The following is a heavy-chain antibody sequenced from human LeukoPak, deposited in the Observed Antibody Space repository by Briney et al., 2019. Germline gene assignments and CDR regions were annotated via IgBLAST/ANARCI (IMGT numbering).Heavy chain of an antibody. Sequence: GRSLRLSCAASGFTFSSYGMHWVRQAPGKGLEWVAVISYDGSNKYYADSVKGRFTISRDNSKNTLYLQMNSLRAEDTAVYHCAKDRGWELLQGVLDYWGQGALVTVSS. CDR3: AKDRGWELLQGVLDY. V-gene: IGHV3-30*18. D-gene: IGHD1-26*01. CDR1: GFTFSSYG. CDR2: ISYDGSNK. J-gene: IGHJ4*02.